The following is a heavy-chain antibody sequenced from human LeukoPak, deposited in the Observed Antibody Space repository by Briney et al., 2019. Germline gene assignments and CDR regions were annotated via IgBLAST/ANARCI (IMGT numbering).Heavy chain of an antibody. CDR1: GFTFSSYA. Sequence: GGSLRLTCAASGFTFSSYAMHWVRQAPGKGLEWVAVISYDGSNKYYADSVKGRFTISRDNSKNTLYLQMNSLRAEDTALYYCAKDPKFVVLRYFEFPDYWGQGTLVTVSS. CDR2: ISYDGSNK. V-gene: IGHV3-30*04. CDR3: AKDPKFVVLRYFEFPDY. D-gene: IGHD3-9*01. J-gene: IGHJ4*02.